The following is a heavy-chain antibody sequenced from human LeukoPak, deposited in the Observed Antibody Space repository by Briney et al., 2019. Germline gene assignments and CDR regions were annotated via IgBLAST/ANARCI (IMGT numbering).Heavy chain of an antibody. J-gene: IGHJ6*02. Sequence: SETLSLACTVSGGSISSYYWSWIRQPPGKGLEWIGYIYYSGSTNYNPSLKSRVTISVDTSKNQFSLKLSSVTAADTAVYYCARAHDYGDFRAETNYYYYGMDVSGQGTTVTVSS. CDR1: GGSISSYY. D-gene: IGHD4-17*01. V-gene: IGHV4-59*01. CDR2: IYYSGST. CDR3: ARAHDYGDFRAETNYYYYGMDV.